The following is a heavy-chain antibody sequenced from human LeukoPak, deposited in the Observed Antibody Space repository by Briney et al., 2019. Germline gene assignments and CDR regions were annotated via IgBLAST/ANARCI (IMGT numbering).Heavy chain of an antibody. Sequence: GGSLRLSCAASGFTFVDYAMHWVRQAPGKGLEWVSGISWNSGSIGYADSVKGRFTISRDNAKNSLYLQMNSLRAEDTALYYCAKDIDQLQLGGFDYWGQGTLVTVSS. V-gene: IGHV3-9*01. J-gene: IGHJ4*02. CDR2: ISWNSGSI. CDR3: AKDIDQLQLGGFDY. D-gene: IGHD2-2*01. CDR1: GFTFVDYA.